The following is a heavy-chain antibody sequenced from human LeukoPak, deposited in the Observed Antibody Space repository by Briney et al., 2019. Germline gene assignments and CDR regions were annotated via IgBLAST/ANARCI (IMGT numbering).Heavy chain of an antibody. J-gene: IGHJ4*02. CDR2: IIPIFGTA. D-gene: IGHD1-7*01. CDR3: ARGGGNWNYLMDFDY. CDR1: GGTFSSYA. Sequence: SVKVSCKASGGTFSSYAISWVRQAPGQGLEWMGGIIPIFGTANYAQKFQGRVTITTDESTSTAYMELSSLRSEGTAVYYFARGGGNWNYLMDFDYWGRGTLVTVSS. V-gene: IGHV1-69*05.